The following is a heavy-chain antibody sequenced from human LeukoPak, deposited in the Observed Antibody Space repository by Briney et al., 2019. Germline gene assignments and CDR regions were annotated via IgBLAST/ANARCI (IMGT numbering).Heavy chain of an antibody. CDR2: IYHSGST. D-gene: IGHD3-22*01. CDR1: GYSISSGYY. Sequence: SETLSLTCTVSGYSISSGYYWGWMRQPPGKGLEWIGSIYHSGSTYYNPSLKSRVTISVDTSKNQFSLKLSSVTAADTAVYYCARSPRTSGYPKDWGQGTLVTVSS. J-gene: IGHJ4*02. CDR3: ARSPRTSGYPKD. V-gene: IGHV4-38-2*02.